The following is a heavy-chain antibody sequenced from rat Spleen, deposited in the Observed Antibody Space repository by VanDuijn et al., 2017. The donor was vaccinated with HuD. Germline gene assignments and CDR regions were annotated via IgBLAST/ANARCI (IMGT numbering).Heavy chain of an antibody. CDR3: ARHRYYSLMDA. Sequence: EVQLVESGGGLVQPGRSLKLSCAASGLTFSDHNMAWVRQAPKKGLEWVATISYDGSSTFYRDSVKGRFTISRDNAKSTLYLQMDSLRSEDTATYYCARHRYYSLMDAWGQGASVTVSS. CDR1: GLTFSDHN. CDR2: ISYDGSST. D-gene: IGHD1-1*01. J-gene: IGHJ4*01. V-gene: IGHV5-7*01.